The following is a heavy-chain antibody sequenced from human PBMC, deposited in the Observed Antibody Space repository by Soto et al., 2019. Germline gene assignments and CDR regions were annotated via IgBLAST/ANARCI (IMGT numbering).Heavy chain of an antibody. D-gene: IGHD3-22*01. Sequence: QVQLVESGGGVVQPGRSLRLSCAASGFTFSSYAMHWVRQAPGKGLEWEAVISYDGSNKYYADSVKGRFTISRDNSKNTLYLQMNSLRAEDTAVYYCARDQGYYYDSSGYSGLDYWGQGTLVTVSS. CDR1: GFTFSSYA. J-gene: IGHJ4*02. CDR3: ARDQGYYYDSSGYSGLDY. CDR2: ISYDGSNK. V-gene: IGHV3-30-3*01.